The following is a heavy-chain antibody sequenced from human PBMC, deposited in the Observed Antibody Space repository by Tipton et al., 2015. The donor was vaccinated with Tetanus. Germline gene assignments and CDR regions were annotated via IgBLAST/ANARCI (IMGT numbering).Heavy chain of an antibody. V-gene: IGHV4-59*01. J-gene: IGHJ2*01. CDR3: ARERIRLIGEVIFRFFDL. CDR1: GGSISNYY. D-gene: IGHD3-3*02. CDR2: IYYSGST. Sequence: TLSLTCTVSGGSISNYYWSWIRQPPGKGLEWIGYIYYSGSTNYNPSLKSRVTISVDTSKNQFSLKLSSVTAADTAVYYCARERIRLIGEVIFRFFDLWGRGTLVTVSS.